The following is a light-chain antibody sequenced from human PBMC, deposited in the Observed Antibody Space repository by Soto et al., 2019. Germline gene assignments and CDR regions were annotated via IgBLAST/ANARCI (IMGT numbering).Light chain of an antibody. V-gene: IGLV2-14*03. CDR3: SSYTTSNTLV. Sequence: QSVLTQPASVSGSPGQSITISCTGTSRDIGTYYYVSWYQHHPGKAPKVIIHDVSTRPSGVSDRFSGSKSDNTASLTISGLQPDDEADYYCSSYTTSNTLVFGGGTKLTVL. CDR2: DVS. CDR1: SRDIGTYYY. J-gene: IGLJ3*02.